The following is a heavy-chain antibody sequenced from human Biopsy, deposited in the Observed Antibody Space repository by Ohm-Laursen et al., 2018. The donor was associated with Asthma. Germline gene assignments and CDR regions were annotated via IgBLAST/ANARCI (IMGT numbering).Heavy chain of an antibody. D-gene: IGHD6-19*01. CDR3: ARGDSSGWSHYYFDY. V-gene: IGHV3-53*01. CDR2: IYSGGTS. Sequence: SLRLSCTASGFTASRDHMFWVRQAPGKGPEWVSVIYSGGTSDTADSVRGRFTISRDFYKNTLYLQMDSLRAEDTAVYYCARGDSSGWSHYYFDYWGQGTLVTVSS. CDR1: GFTASRDH. J-gene: IGHJ4*02.